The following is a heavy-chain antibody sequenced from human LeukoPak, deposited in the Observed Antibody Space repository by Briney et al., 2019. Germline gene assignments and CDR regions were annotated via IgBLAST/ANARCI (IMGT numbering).Heavy chain of an antibody. J-gene: IGHJ3*02. V-gene: IGHV3-23*01. D-gene: IGHD3-22*01. CDR1: GFTFSSYA. CDR2: ISGSGGST. CDR3: AKGVNYYDSSGYYLHDAFDI. Sequence: PGASLRLSCAASGFTFSSYAMSWVRQAPGKGLEWVSAISGSGGSTYYADSVKGRFTISRDNSKNTLYLQMNSLRAEDTAVYYCAKGVNYYDSSGYYLHDAFDIWGQGTMVTVSS.